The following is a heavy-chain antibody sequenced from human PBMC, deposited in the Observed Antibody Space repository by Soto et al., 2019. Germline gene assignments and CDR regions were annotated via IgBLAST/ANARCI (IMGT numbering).Heavy chain of an antibody. V-gene: IGHV5-51*01. J-gene: IGHJ3*02. CDR1: VYSFTSYW. CDR2: IYPGDSDT. CDR3: ARRIQPRGGAFDI. Sequence: GESLKIACKGSVYSFTSYWIGWVRQMPGKGLEWMGIIYPGDSDTRYSPSFQGQVTISADKSISTAYLQWSSLKASDTAMYYCARRIQPRGGAFDIWGQGTMVTVSS. D-gene: IGHD5-18*01.